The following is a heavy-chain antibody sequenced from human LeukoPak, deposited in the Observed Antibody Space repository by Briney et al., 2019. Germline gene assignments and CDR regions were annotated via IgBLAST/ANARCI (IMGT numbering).Heavy chain of an antibody. Sequence: GGSLRLSCAASGFTFDDYAMHWVRQAPGKGLEWVSGISWNSGSIGYADSVKGRFTISRDNAKKSLYLQMNSLRADDTAVYYCARDSLYCSRTNCYTDFDYWGQGTLVTVSS. CDR1: GFTFDDYA. V-gene: IGHV3-9*01. CDR2: ISWNSGSI. D-gene: IGHD2-2*02. CDR3: ARDSLYCSRTNCYTDFDY. J-gene: IGHJ4*02.